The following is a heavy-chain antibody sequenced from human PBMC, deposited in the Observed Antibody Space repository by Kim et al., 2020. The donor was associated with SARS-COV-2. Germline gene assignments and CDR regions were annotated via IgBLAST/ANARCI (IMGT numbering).Heavy chain of an antibody. J-gene: IGHJ6*02. V-gene: IGHV3-23*01. Sequence: SVKGRFTISRDKSKNTLYLQMSSLRAEDTAVYYCAKRYYYGSGSGYGMDVWGQGTTVTVSS. D-gene: IGHD3-10*01. CDR3: AKRYYYGSGSGYGMDV.